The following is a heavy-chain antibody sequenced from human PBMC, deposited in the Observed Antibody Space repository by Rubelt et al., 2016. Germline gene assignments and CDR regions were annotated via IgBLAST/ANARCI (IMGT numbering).Heavy chain of an antibody. CDR1: GGSFSGYY. CDR3: ARLDARGSYYGAFDY. V-gene: IGHV4-34*01. D-gene: IGHD1-26*01. Sequence: QVQLQQWGAGLLKPSETLSLTCAVYGGSFSGYYWSWIRQPPGKGLEWIGEINHSGSTNYNPSLKSRVTISVATSNNQFSLKLSSVTAADTAVYYCARLDARGSYYGAFDYWGQGTLVTVSS. CDR2: INHSGST. J-gene: IGHJ4*02.